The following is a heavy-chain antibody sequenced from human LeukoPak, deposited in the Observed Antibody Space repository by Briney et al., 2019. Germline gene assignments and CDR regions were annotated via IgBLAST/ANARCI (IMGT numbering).Heavy chain of an antibody. D-gene: IGHD3-22*01. Sequence: LEWMGIIYPGDSDTRYSPSFQGQVTISADKSISTAYLQWSSLKASDTAMYYCARGYYYFDYWGQGTLVTVSS. V-gene: IGHV5-51*01. CDR2: IYPGDSDT. J-gene: IGHJ4*02. CDR3: ARGYYYFDY.